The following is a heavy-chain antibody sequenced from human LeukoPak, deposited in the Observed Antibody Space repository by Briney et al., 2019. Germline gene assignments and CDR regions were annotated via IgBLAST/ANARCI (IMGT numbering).Heavy chain of an antibody. CDR1: GGSISSSSYY. D-gene: IGHD3-22*01. CDR2: IYYSGST. V-gene: IGHV4-39*01. CDR3: ARLVTMIVVV. Sequence: SETLSLTCTVSGGSISSSSYYWGWIRQPPGKGLEWIGSIYYSGSTYYNPSLKSRVTISVDTSKNQFSLELSSVTAADAAVYYCARLVTMIVVVWGQGTLVTVSS. J-gene: IGHJ4*02.